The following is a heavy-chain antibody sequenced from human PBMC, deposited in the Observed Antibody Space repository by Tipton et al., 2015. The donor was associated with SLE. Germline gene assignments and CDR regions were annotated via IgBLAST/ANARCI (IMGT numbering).Heavy chain of an antibody. J-gene: IGHJ6*02. CDR2: IKSDGSDI. Sequence: GSLRLSCAASGFTFSSYWMHWVRQVPGKGLVWVSRIKSDGSDISYADSVKGRFTISRDNAKNTLYLQMNSLRAEDTAVYFCARRPDWDYCGRARCLFGMDVWGQGTTVTVSS. V-gene: IGHV3-74*01. D-gene: IGHD2-21*01. CDR3: ARRPDWDYCGRARCLFGMDV. CDR1: GFTFSSYW.